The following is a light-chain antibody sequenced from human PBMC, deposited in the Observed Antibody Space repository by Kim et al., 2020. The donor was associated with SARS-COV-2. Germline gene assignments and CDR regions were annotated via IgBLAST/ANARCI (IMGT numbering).Light chain of an antibody. J-gene: IGKJ4*01. CDR1: QPITIY. Sequence: DIVLTQSPATLSLSPGDRATRSYRASQPITIYLAWYQQKPGQTPRLLIYDASNRAAGIPARFSASGSGTDFTLTINNLEPEDFAVYYCQHRSTWPPALSIGGGTKVDIK. CDR3: QHRSTWPPALS. CDR2: DAS. V-gene: IGKV3-11*01.